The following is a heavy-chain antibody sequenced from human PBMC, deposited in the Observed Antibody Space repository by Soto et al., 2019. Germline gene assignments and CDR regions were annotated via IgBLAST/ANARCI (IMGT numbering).Heavy chain of an antibody. V-gene: IGHV1-18*01. D-gene: IGHD6-13*01. CDR3: ARARGDRRTWYSVH. J-gene: IGHJ4*02. CDR1: GYTFIIYG. Sequence: ASVKVSCKASGYTFIIYGFSWVRQAPGQGLEWMGWISGYRGNTNYAQNFQGRVTMTTDTSTSTAYMELRSLRSDDTAVYYCARARGDRRTWYSVHWGQGTLVTVSS. CDR2: ISGYRGNT.